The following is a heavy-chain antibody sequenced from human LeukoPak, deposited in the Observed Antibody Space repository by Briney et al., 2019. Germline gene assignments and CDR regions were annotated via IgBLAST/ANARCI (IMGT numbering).Heavy chain of an antibody. D-gene: IGHD3-9*01. CDR3: AKGKAYDNLDWFDP. J-gene: IGHJ5*02. CDR2: IIGTGDGT. Sequence: GGSLRLSCAASGFTFSSFAMTWVRQAPGKGLEWVSSIIGTGDGTFYADSVKGRFTISRDNSKNTLFLQMNSLRAEDTAVYYCAKGKAYDNLDWFDPWGQGTLVTVSS. V-gene: IGHV3-23*01. CDR1: GFTFSSFA.